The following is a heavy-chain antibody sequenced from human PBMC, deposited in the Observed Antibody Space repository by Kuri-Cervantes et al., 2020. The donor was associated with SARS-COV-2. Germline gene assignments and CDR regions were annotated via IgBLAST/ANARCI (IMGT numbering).Heavy chain of an antibody. V-gene: IGHV1-2*02. CDR1: GYSFTSYY. D-gene: IGHD6-19*01. CDR2: INVNNRAT. CDR3: GSTIAVAGVGVYYHLDV. Sequence: ASVKVSCKASGYSFTSYYINWVRQAPGQGLEWMGWINVNNRATSYAQKFQGRVTMTRDESTSTAYMELSSLTSEDTAVYYCGSTIAVAGVGVYYHLDVWGKGTTVTVSS. J-gene: IGHJ6*03.